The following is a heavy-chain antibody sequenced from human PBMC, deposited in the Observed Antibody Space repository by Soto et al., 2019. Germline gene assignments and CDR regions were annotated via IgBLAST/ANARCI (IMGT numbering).Heavy chain of an antibody. Sequence: PGGSLRLSCAASVFAFSSYGMHWVRQAPGRGLEWVAVISYDGSNIDYADSVKGRFTISRDNSKNTLFLQMNSLRAEDTAVYYCARPGRNFWSGRYYFDYWGQGTLVTVSS. CDR3: ARPGRNFWSGRYYFDY. CDR1: VFAFSSYG. V-gene: IGHV3-30*03. D-gene: IGHD3-3*01. CDR2: ISYDGSNI. J-gene: IGHJ4*02.